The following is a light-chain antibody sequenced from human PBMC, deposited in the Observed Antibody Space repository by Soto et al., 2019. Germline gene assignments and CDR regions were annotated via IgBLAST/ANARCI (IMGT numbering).Light chain of an antibody. CDR3: CSYTGSSTLV. Sequence: QSALTQPASVSGSPGQSITISCTGTSSDVGGYNYVSWYQQHPDKAPKLMIYEVSNRPSGVSNRFSGSKSGNTASLTISGLQDEDEADYYCCSYTGSSTLVFGTGTKLTVL. J-gene: IGLJ1*01. V-gene: IGLV2-14*01. CDR2: EVS. CDR1: SSDVGGYNY.